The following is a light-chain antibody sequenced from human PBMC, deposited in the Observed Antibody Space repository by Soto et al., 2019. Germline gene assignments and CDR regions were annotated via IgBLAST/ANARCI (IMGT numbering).Light chain of an antibody. J-gene: IGLJ3*02. Sequence: QSALTQPASVSGSPGQSITISCTEVSSAVAVSGYESVSWFQQHSGKAPKLLIYDVSYRSSAVSTRFSRSKSGNTASLTISGLQAEDEANYYCSSYTSSSTLVFGGGTKLTVL. CDR2: DVS. CDR1: SSAVAVSGYES. CDR3: SSYTSSSTLV. V-gene: IGLV2-14*01.